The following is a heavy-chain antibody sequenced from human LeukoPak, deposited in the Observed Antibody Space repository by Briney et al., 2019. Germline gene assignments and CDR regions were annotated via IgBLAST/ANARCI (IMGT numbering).Heavy chain of an antibody. CDR1: GFTFSSYA. CDR2: ISYDGSNK. Sequence: PGGSLRLSCAASGFTFSSYAMHWVRQAPGKGLEWVAVISYDGSNKYYADSVKGRFTIPRDNSKNTLYLQMNSLRAEDTAVYYCARGTKQLVVIYYYMDVWGKGTTVTVSS. D-gene: IGHD6-6*01. CDR3: ARGTKQLVVIYYYMDV. J-gene: IGHJ6*03. V-gene: IGHV3-30*01.